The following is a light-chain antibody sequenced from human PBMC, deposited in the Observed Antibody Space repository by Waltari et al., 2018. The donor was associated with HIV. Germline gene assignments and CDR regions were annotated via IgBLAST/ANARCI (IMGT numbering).Light chain of an antibody. CDR3: SSYTRSHALV. Sequence: QSALTQPASVSGSPGQSIPISCSGTSTDIDIYNFVSWYRQFPGKAPHLLISDVYSLAVCIPLRVSGSKSGSAASLTISGLQTDDEADYYCSSYTRSHALVFGGGTKLTVL. V-gene: IGLV2-14*01. CDR1: STDIDIYNF. CDR2: DVY. J-gene: IGLJ2*01.